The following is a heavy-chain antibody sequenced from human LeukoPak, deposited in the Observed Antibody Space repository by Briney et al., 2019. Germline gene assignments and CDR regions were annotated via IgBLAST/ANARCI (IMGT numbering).Heavy chain of an antibody. V-gene: IGHV4-59*01. CDR1: GGSISSYY. Sequence: PSETLSLTCTVPGGSISSYYWSLIRQPPGKGLEGIGYIYYSGSTNYNPSLKSRVTISVDTSKNQFSLKLSSVTAADTAVYYCATKMGPIQLWNLMAFDYWGQGTLVTVSS. CDR3: ATKMGPIQLWNLMAFDY. J-gene: IGHJ4*02. CDR2: IYYSGST. D-gene: IGHD5-18*01.